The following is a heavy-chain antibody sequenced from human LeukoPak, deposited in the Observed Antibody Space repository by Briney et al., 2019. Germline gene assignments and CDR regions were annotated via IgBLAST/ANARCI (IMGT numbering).Heavy chain of an antibody. D-gene: IGHD1-7*01. CDR2: MNPNSGNT. V-gene: IGHV1-8*01. Sequence: ASVKVSCKASGYTLTSYDIDWVRQATGQGLEWMGWMNPNSGNTGYAQKFQGRVTMTRNTSISTAYMELSSLRSEDTAVYYCARGEYGITGTTFDYWGQGTLVTVSS. J-gene: IGHJ4*02. CDR3: ARGEYGITGTTFDY. CDR1: GYTLTSYD.